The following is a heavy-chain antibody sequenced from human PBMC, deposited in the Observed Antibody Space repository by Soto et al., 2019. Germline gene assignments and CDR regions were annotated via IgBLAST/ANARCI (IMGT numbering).Heavy chain of an antibody. D-gene: IGHD1-1*01. CDR2: IYYSGST. V-gene: IGHV4-59*01. J-gene: IGHJ6*03. Sequence: SETLSLTCTVSGGSISSYYWSWIRQPPGKGLEWIGYIYYSGSTNYNPSLKSRVTISVDTSKNQFSLKLSSVTAADTAVYYCARGLAGFGNDVYYYYYMDVWGKGTTVTVSS. CDR1: GGSISSYY. CDR3: ARGLAGFGNDVYYYYYMDV.